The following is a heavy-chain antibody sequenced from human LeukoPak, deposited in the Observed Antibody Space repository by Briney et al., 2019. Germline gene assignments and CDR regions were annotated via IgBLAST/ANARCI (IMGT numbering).Heavy chain of an antibody. Sequence: ASVKVSCKASGYTFTSYYIHWVRQAPGQGLEWMGIINPSGGSTTYAQKLQGRVTMTTDTSTSTAYMELRSLRSDDTAVYYCARLGPCSSTSCYYYIDYWGQGTLVTVSS. D-gene: IGHD2-2*01. CDR2: INPSGGST. CDR3: ARLGPCSSTSCYYYIDY. V-gene: IGHV1-46*01. CDR1: GYTFTSYY. J-gene: IGHJ4*02.